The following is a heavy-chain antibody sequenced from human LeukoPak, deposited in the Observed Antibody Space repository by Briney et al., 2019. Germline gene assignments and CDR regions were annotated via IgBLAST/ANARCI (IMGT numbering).Heavy chain of an antibody. V-gene: IGHV4-38-2*02. D-gene: IGHD2-15*01. Sequence: SETLSLTCTVSGYSISSGYYWGWIRQPPGKGLEWIGSMFHSGSTYYNPSLKSRVTMSVDTSKNQFSLKLSSVTAADTAVYYCARDLRMSSYYFDYWGQGTLVTVSS. CDR3: ARDLRMSSYYFDY. J-gene: IGHJ4*02. CDR2: MFHSGST. CDR1: GYSISSGYY.